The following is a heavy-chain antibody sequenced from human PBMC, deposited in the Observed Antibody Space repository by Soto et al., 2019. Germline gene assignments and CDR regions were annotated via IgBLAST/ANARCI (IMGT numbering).Heavy chain of an antibody. V-gene: IGHV4-61*01. Sequence: LSLTCTVSGDSFSSGSHSWSWIRQPPGKGLEWIGFIYSSGFANYNPSLKSRSTISLDTSKNRFSLKLSSVTAADTAVYYCARNESSYDYGMDVWGQGTKVTVSS. CDR3: ARNESSYDYGMDV. CDR2: IYSSGFA. CDR1: GDSFSSGSHS. J-gene: IGHJ6*02.